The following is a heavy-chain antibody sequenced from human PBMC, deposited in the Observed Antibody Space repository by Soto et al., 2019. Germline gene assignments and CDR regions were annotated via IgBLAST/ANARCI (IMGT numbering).Heavy chain of an antibody. V-gene: IGHV4-34*01. CDR1: GGSFSGYY. J-gene: IGHJ6*02. Sequence: SETLSLTCAVYGGSFSGYYWIWIRQPPGKGLEWIGEINHSGSTNYNPSLKSRVTISVDTSKNQFSLKLSSVTAADTAVYYCARFRYDFWSGYPYYYYGMDVWGQGTTVTVS. D-gene: IGHD3-3*01. CDR2: INHSGST. CDR3: ARFRYDFWSGYPYYYYGMDV.